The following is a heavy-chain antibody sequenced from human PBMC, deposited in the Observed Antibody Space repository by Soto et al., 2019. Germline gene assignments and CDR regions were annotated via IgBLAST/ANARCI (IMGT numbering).Heavy chain of an antibody. J-gene: IGHJ6*02. CDR2: IYYSGST. V-gene: IGHV4-34*09. CDR1: GGSFSGYS. Sequence: PSETLSLTCAVYGGSFSGYSWTWIRQPPGTGLEWIGYIYYSGSTYYNPSLKSRVTISVDTSKNQFSLKLSSVTAADTAVYYCANDGMDVWGQGTTVTVSS. CDR3: ANDGMDV.